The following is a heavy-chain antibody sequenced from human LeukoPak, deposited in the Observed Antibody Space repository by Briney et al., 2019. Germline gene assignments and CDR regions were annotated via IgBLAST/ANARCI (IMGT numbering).Heavy chain of an antibody. CDR3: ARALYFWSGYSYYYYYYYMDV. Sequence: SETLSLTCSVSGYSISSGNYWGWIRLPPGKGLQWIGSIYHSGSTNYNPSLKSRVTISVDTSKNQFSLKLSSVTAADTAVYYCARALYFWSGYSYYYYYYYMDVWGKRTTVTVSS. CDR2: IYHSGST. D-gene: IGHD3-3*01. CDR1: GYSISSGNY. J-gene: IGHJ6*03. V-gene: IGHV4-38-2*02.